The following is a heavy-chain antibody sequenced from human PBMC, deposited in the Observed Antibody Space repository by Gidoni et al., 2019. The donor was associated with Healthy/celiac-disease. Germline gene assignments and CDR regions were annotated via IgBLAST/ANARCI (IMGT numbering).Heavy chain of an antibody. CDR3: ALSGGRYYYYYGMDV. D-gene: IGHD1-26*01. CDR2: MNPNSGNT. V-gene: IGHV1-8*01. J-gene: IGHJ6*02. Sequence: QVQLVQSGAEVKKPGASVKVSCTASGYTFTSYDINWVRQATGQGLEWMGWMNPNSGNTGYAKKFQGRVTMTRNTSISTAYMELSSLRSEDTAVYYCALSGGRYYYYYGMDVWGQGTTVTVSS. CDR1: GYTFTSYD.